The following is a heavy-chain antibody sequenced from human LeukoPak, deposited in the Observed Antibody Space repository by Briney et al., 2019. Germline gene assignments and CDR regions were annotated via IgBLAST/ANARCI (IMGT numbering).Heavy chain of an antibody. V-gene: IGHV3-74*01. CDR3: ARVSRSVSTFGVVIIDAFDV. CDR1: GFTSSTYW. Sequence: GGSLRLSCAASGFTSSTYWMHWVRQAPGKGLVWVSRINTDGSYTTYADSVKGRFTISRDNAKNTLYLQMSSLRAEDTAVYYCARVSRSVSTFGVVIIDAFDVWGQGTMVTVSS. D-gene: IGHD3-3*01. CDR2: INTDGSYT. J-gene: IGHJ3*01.